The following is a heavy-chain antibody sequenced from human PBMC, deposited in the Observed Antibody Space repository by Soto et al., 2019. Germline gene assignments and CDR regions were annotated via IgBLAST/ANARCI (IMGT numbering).Heavy chain of an antibody. CDR1: GFTFSSYW. CDR2: VSSDGSST. Sequence: EVQLVESGGGLVQPGGSLRLSCAASGFTFSSYWMNWVRQAPGKGLVWVSRVSSDGSSTNYAASVEGRFTISRDDAKHTLYLHMDSLRAEETAVYYCTTSRMVGAVDYWGPGKLVTVSS. D-gene: IGHD1-26*01. V-gene: IGHV3-74*01. CDR3: TTSRMVGAVDY. J-gene: IGHJ4*02.